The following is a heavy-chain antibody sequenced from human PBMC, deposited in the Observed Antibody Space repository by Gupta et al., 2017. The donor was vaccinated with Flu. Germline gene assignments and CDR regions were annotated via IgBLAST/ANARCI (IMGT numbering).Heavy chain of an antibody. J-gene: IGHJ6*02. CDR3: ARDGAGIAVAGTRYYYYYGMDV. CDR2: INPSGGST. Sequence: QVQLVQSGAEVQKPGASVKVSCKASGYTFTSYYMHWVRQAPGQGLEWMGIINPSGGSTSYAKKFQGRVTMTRDTSTSTVYMELSSLRSEDTAVYYCARDGAGIAVAGTRYYYYYGMDVWGQGTTVTVSS. V-gene: IGHV1-46*03. D-gene: IGHD6-19*01. CDR1: GYTFTSYY.